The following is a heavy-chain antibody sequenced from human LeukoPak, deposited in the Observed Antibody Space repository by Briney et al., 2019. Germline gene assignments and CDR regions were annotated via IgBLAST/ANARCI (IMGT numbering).Heavy chain of an antibody. CDR2: IYYSGST. CDR3: ARQTAGVAYYYYMDV. D-gene: IGHD1-14*01. V-gene: IGHV4-39*01. CDR1: GDSISSSNYY. Sequence: SETLSLTCTVSGDSISSSNYYWGWIRQPPGKGLEWIGSIYYSGSTYYNPSLKSRVTISVDTSKNQFSLKLSSVTAADTAVYYCARQTAGVAYYYYMDVWGKGTTVTVSS. J-gene: IGHJ6*03.